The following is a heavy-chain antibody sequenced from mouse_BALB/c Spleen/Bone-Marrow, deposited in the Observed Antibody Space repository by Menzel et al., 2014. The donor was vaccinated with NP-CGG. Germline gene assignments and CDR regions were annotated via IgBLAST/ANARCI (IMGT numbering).Heavy chain of an antibody. CDR1: GYAFSSYW. V-gene: IGHV1-80*01. D-gene: IGHD2-3*01. CDR3: AKGKDGGSPYFDV. CDR2: IYPGDDDT. Sequence: QVQLQQSGAELVRPGSSVKISCKASGYAFSSYWMNWVKQRPGQGLEWIGQIYPGDDDTNFNGKFKGKATLTADKSSSTVYMQLSSLTSEDSAVYFCAKGKDGGSPYFDVWGAGTTVTVPS. J-gene: IGHJ1*01.